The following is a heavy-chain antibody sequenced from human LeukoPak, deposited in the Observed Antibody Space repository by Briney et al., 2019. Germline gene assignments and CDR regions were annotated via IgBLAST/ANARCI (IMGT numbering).Heavy chain of an antibody. CDR1: GFTFATHG. Sequence: GGSLRLSCAASGFTFATHGMSWVRQVPGKGLEWVSAISVGGLYTYYADSVRGRFTVSRDNSKSALYLQMNSLRSEDTAMYHCVKEGSHSDGGHSPTFDSWGLGTLVTVSS. CDR3: VKEGSHSDGGHSPTFDS. V-gene: IGHV3-23*01. J-gene: IGHJ4*02. CDR2: ISVGGLYT. D-gene: IGHD5-24*01.